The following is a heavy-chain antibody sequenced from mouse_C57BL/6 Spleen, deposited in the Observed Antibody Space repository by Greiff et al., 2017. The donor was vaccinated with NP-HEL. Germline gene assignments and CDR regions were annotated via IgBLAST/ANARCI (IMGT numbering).Heavy chain of an antibody. D-gene: IGHD2-2*01. CDR1: GYTFTSYW. Sequence: QVQLQQPGAELVRPGSSVKLSCKASGYTFTSYWMDWVKQRPGQGLEWIGNIYPSDSETHYNQKFKDKATLTVDKSSSTAYMQLSSLTSEDSAVYYCARLGLGYDLYWGQGTLVTVSA. CDR3: ARLGLGYDLY. V-gene: IGHV1-61*01. CDR2: IYPSDSET. J-gene: IGHJ3*01.